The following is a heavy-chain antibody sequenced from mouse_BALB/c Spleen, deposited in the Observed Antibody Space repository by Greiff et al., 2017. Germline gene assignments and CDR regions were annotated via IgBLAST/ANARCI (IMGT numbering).Heavy chain of an antibody. CDR2: IDPENGNT. CDR1: GFNIKDYY. V-gene: IGHV14-1*02. Sequence: EVKLQESGAELVRPGALVKLSCKASGFNIKDYYMHWVKQRPEQGLEWIGWIDPENGNTIYDPKFQGKASITADTSSNTAYLQLSSLTSEDTAVYYCASWGNEDYFDYWGQGTTLTVSS. J-gene: IGHJ2*01. D-gene: IGHD2-1*01. CDR3: ASWGNEDYFDY.